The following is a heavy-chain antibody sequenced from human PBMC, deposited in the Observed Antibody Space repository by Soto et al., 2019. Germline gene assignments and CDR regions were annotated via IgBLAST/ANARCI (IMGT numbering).Heavy chain of an antibody. D-gene: IGHD2-15*01. Sequence: GGSLRLSCAASGFTFSSYGMHWVRQAPGKGLEWVAVISYDGSNKYYADSVKGRFTISRDNSKNTLYLQMNSLRAEDTAVYYCAKDHSPDTRVFYYYYGMDVWGQGTTVTVSS. V-gene: IGHV3-30*18. CDR3: AKDHSPDTRVFYYYYGMDV. CDR2: ISYDGSNK. CDR1: GFTFSSYG. J-gene: IGHJ6*02.